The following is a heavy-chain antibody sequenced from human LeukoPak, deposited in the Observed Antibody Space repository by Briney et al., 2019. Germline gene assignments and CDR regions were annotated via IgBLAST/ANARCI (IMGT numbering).Heavy chain of an antibody. CDR3: PRAYSSGWYMFDS. D-gene: IGHD6-19*01. Sequence: SETLSLTFTVSGGSISSYHWSWLRQPPGKGLEWICYIYYSGSTNYNPSLKSRVTISVDTTKNQFSLTLSSVTAADTAVYYCPRAYSSGWYMFDSWGRGTLVSVSS. CDR1: GGSISSYH. V-gene: IGHV4-59*01. CDR2: IYYSGST. J-gene: IGHJ4*02.